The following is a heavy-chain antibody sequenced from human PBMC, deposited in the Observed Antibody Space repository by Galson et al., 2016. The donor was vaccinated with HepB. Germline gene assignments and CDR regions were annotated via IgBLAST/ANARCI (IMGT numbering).Heavy chain of an antibody. CDR3: ARGGELRGVYYYYGMDV. CDR2: IWYDGSNK. D-gene: IGHD1-26*01. Sequence: SLRLSCATSGFSFGDYAMSWVRQAPGKGLEWVAVIWYDGSNKYYADSVKGRFTISRDNSKNTLYMQMNSLRAEDTAVYYCARGGELRGVYYYYGMDVWGQGTTVTVSS. CDR1: GFSFGDYA. V-gene: IGHV3-33*08. J-gene: IGHJ6*02.